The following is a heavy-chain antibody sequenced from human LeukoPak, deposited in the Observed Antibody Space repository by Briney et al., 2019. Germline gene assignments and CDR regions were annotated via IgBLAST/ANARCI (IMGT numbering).Heavy chain of an antibody. D-gene: IGHD5-24*01. V-gene: IGHV4-39*07. CDR3: ARAPGKMATSSLFDF. CDR1: GGSISSSSYY. CDR2: IYYSGST. Sequence: SETLSLTCTVSGGSISSSSYYWGWIRQPPGKGLEWIGSIYYSGSTYYNPSLKSRVTISVDTSKNQISLILSSVTAADTAVYYCARAPGKMATSSLFDFWGQGTLVTVSS. J-gene: IGHJ4*02.